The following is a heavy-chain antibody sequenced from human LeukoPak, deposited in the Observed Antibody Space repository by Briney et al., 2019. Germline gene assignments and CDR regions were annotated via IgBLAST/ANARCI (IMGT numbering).Heavy chain of an antibody. V-gene: IGHV3-74*01. D-gene: IGHD2-2*01. J-gene: IGHJ4*02. CDR3: AKDFVVVPGLVNYFDY. CDR2: INSDGSST. CDR1: GFTFSSYW. Sequence: GGSLRLSCAASGFTFSSYWMHWVRQAPGKGLVWVSRINSDGSSTSYADSVKGRFTISRDNSKNTLYLRMKSLRAEDTAVYYCAKDFVVVPGLVNYFDYWGQGTLVTVSS.